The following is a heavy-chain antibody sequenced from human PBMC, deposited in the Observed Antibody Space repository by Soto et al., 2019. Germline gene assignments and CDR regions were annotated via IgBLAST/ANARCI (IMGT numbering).Heavy chain of an antibody. D-gene: IGHD2-21*02. J-gene: IGHJ4*02. Sequence: QVQLMQSGAEVKKPGASVKVSCKASGDTFTDYYIHWVRQAPGQGLAWMGTVNPSGGHTAYAQHFLGRVTMTRDTSTRSLYMELTSLTSDVTAIYYCARGGHVVVVTAALDYWGQGTLVTVSS. CDR3: ARGGHVVVVTAALDY. CDR1: GDTFTDYY. CDR2: VNPSGGHT. V-gene: IGHV1-46*01.